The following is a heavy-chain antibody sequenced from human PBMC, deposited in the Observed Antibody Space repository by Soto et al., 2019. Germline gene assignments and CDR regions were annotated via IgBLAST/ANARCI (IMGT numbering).Heavy chain of an antibody. CDR2: ISAYNGNT. CDR3: AGASTDPTTNDNWFDP. V-gene: IGHV1-18*01. Sequence: QVQLVQSGAEVKKPGASVKVSCKASGYTFTSYGISWVRQAPGQGLEWMGWISAYNGNTNYAQKLQGRVTMTTDTSTSTAYMELRSLRSDDTAVYYCAGASTDPTTNDNWFDPWGQGTLVTVSS. D-gene: IGHD4-17*01. CDR1: GYTFTSYG. J-gene: IGHJ5*02.